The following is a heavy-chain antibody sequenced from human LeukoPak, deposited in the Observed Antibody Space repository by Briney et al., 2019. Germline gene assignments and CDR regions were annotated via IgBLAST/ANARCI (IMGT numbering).Heavy chain of an antibody. J-gene: IGHJ4*02. CDR3: ARGSPAARSCDY. D-gene: IGHD6-6*01. CDR1: GGSFSGYY. V-gene: IGHV4-34*01. CDR2: INHSGST. Sequence: SETLSLTCAVYGGSFSGYYWSWIRQPPGKGLEWIGEINHSGSTNYNPSLKSRVTISVDTSKNQFPLKQSSVTAADTAVYYCARGSPAARSCDYWGQGTLVTVSS.